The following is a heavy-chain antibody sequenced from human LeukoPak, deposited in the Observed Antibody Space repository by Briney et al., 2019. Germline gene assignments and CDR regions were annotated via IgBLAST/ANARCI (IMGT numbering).Heavy chain of an antibody. CDR3: AKDSSSWYGWFDP. J-gene: IGHJ5*02. CDR1: GFTFSSYG. D-gene: IGHD6-13*01. V-gene: IGHV3-30*18. Sequence: GRSLRLSCAASGFTFSSYGMHWVRQAPGKGLEWVAVISYGGSSKYYADSVKGRFTISRDNSKNTLYLQMNSLRAEDTAVYYCAKDSSSWYGWFDPWGQGTLVTVSS. CDR2: ISYGGSSK.